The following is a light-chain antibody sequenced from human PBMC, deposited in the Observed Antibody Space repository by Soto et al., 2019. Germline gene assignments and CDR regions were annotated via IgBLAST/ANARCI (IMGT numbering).Light chain of an antibody. Sequence: QSALTQPASVSGSPGQSITISCTGSTSDVGGYDYVSWYQQHPGKAPKVMIYEVNNRPSGVSNRFSGSKSGNTASLTISGLQSEDEADYYCASWDDRLNGVIFGGGTKLTVL. CDR3: ASWDDRLNGVI. CDR2: EVN. CDR1: TSDVGGYDY. J-gene: IGLJ2*01. V-gene: IGLV2-14*01.